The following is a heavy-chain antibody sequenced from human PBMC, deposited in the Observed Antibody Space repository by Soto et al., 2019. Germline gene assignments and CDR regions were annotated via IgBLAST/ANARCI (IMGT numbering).Heavy chain of an antibody. J-gene: IGHJ4*02. CDR2: INAYNGNT. D-gene: IGHD3-16*01. Sequence: QVQLVQSGAAVKKPGASVKVSCKASGYTFTSYGIRWVRQAPGQGLEWMGWINAYNGNTNYAQNLQGRVTMTTDTSTSTDYMALRSRRADDAAVYSGSRYWFGVDYWALGTLVTVSS. V-gene: IGHV1-18*01. CDR1: GYTFTSYG. CDR3: SRYWFGVDY.